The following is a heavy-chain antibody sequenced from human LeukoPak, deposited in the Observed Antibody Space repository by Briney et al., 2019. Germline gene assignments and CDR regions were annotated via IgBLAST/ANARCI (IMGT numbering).Heavy chain of an antibody. D-gene: IGHD3-3*01. V-gene: IGHV3-15*01. CDR3: TIPEYYDFWSGFYFDY. CDR1: GFTFSNAW. Sequence: PGGSLRLSCAASGFTFSNAWMSWVRQAPGKGLEWDGRIKSKTDGGTTDYAAPVKGRFTISRDDSKNTLYLQMNSLKTEDTAVYYCTIPEYYDFWSGFYFDYWGQGTLVTVSS. J-gene: IGHJ4*02. CDR2: IKSKTDGGTT.